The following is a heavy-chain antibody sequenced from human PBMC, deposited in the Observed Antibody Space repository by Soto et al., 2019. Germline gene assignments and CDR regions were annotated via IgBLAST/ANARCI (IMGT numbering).Heavy chain of an antibody. V-gene: IGHV1-69*13. CDR1: GGTFSSYA. CDR3: ASLTTNYYYGMDV. J-gene: IGHJ6*02. Sequence: SVKVSCKASGGTFSSYAISWVRQAPGQGLEWMGGIIPIFGTANYAQKFQGRVTITADESTSTAYMELSSLRSEDTAVYYCASLTTNYYYGMDVWGQGTTVTVSS. D-gene: IGHD3-9*01. CDR2: IIPIFGTA.